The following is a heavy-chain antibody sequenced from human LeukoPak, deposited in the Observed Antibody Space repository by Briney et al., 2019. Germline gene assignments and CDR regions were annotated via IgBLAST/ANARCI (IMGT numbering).Heavy chain of an antibody. CDR2: IYYRWTV. CDR3: ARIQGNGYYGWHFFDY. Sequence: PSETLSLTCTVSGGSINNGYNYWSWIRQPPGKGLEWIGYIYYRWTVYYNSSLKSRVTISIDTSKNQFSLKLTSVTAADTAVYFCARIQGNGYYGWHFFDYWGQGVLVTVSS. J-gene: IGHJ4*02. CDR1: GGSINNGYNY. V-gene: IGHV4-30-4*01. D-gene: IGHD4-17*01.